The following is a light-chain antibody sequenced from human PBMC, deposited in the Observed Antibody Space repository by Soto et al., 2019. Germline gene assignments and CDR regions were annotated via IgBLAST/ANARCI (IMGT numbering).Light chain of an antibody. V-gene: IGKV3D-11*03. CDR3: QQSYRKT. J-gene: IGKJ1*01. Sequence: ENLLTQSPATLSLSPGERATLSCGASQSVSSNLAWYQQKPGQAPRLLIYDASNRATGIPARFSGSGSGTDFTLTISSLQPEDFAVYYCQQSYRKTFGQGTKVDNK. CDR1: QSVSSN. CDR2: DAS.